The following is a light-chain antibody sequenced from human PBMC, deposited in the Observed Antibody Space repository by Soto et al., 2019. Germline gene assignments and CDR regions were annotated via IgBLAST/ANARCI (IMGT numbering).Light chain of an antibody. V-gene: IGKV3-20*01. CDR3: QQSPFT. J-gene: IGKJ3*01. Sequence: EIVLTQSPGTLSLSPGERATLSCRASQSVSSSYLAWYQQKPGQAPRLLIYGASSRATGIPDRFSGSGSGTDFTLTISRLEPEDFAVYYCQQSPFTLRPWDQSGYQT. CDR2: GAS. CDR1: QSVSSSY.